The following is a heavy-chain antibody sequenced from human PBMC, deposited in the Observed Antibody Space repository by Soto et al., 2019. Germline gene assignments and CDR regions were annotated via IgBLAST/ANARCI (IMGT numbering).Heavy chain of an antibody. CDR2: IIPILGIA. J-gene: IGHJ4*02. CDR1: GGTFSRYT. D-gene: IGHD3-16*01. CDR3: AIERGGVY. V-gene: IGHV1-69*02. Sequence: QVQLVQSGAEVKKHGSSVKVSCKASGGTFSRYTISWVGQAPGQGLEWMGRIIPILGIANYAQKFQGRVTITADTSTSTAYMELSSLRSEATAVYYCAIERGGVYWGQGTLVTVSS.